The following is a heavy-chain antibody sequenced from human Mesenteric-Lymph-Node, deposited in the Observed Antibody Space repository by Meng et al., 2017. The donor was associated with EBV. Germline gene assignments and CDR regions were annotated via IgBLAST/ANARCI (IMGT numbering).Heavy chain of an antibody. D-gene: IGHD6-19*01. Sequence: QLLQPGAAVKMPRASVMVSCKASGDTFTSYAKHWLRQDPGRRLEWMVWINADNGNTKYSEKFQGRVTITRDTFASTAYMELSSLRSEDTAVYYCARGASTSWPVDYWGHGTLVTVSS. CDR3: ARGASTSWPVDY. J-gene: IGHJ4*01. CDR2: INADNGNT. CDR1: GDTFTSYA. V-gene: IGHV1-3*01.